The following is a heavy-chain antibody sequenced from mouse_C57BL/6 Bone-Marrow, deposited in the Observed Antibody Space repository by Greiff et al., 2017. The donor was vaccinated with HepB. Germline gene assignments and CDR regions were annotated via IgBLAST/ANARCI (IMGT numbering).Heavy chain of an antibody. D-gene: IGHD4-1*01. CDR3: AKYWPYYAMDD. CDR2: IWSGGST. Sequence: VKVVESGPGLVQPSQSVSITCTVSGFSLTSYGVHWVRQSPGKGLEWLGVIWSGGSTDYNAAFIYRLSISKDKSKSQVFFKMNSLQADDTSIYYCAKYWPYYAMDDWGQGTTVTVAS. V-gene: IGHV2-2*01. J-gene: IGHJ4*01. CDR1: GFSLTSYG.